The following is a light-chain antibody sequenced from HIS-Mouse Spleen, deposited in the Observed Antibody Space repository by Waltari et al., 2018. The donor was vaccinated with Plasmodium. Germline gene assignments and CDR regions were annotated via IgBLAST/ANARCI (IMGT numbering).Light chain of an antibody. CDR2: GAS. V-gene: IGKV3-15*01. Sequence: EIVMTQSPATLSVSPGERATLSCRASQSVSSNLAWYQQKPGQAPRLLIYGASTRATCSPARFSGSGSGTDFTLTISSLQSEDFAVYYCQQYNNWSFTFGPGTKVDIK. CDR3: QQYNNWSFT. CDR1: QSVSSN. J-gene: IGKJ3*01.